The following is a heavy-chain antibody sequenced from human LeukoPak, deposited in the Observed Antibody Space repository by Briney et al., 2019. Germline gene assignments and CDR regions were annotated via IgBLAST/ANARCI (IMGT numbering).Heavy chain of an antibody. D-gene: IGHD3-16*01. CDR2: ISYTGNI. CDR1: GGSISSSPYF. CDR3: ARVQGGSTFDS. J-gene: IGHJ4*02. V-gene: IGHV4-39*07. Sequence: SETLSLTCTVSGGSISSSPYFWAWIRQPPGKGLEWIGSISYTGNIYYDPSLKSRVTISRDTSKNQFSLKLISVTAADTAVFYCARVQGGSTFDSWGQGTLVTVSS.